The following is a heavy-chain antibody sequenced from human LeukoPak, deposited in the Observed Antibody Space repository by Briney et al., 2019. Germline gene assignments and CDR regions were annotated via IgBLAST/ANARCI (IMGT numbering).Heavy chain of an antibody. CDR3: ARVTAWYGSGSSSSIDI. CDR2: IYYSGST. Sequence: SETLSLTCTVSGGSISSGGYYWSWIRQHPGKGLEWIGYIYYSGSTYYNPSLKSRVTISVDTSKNQFSLKLSSVTAADTAVYYCARVTAWYGSGSSSSIDIWGQGTMVTVSS. V-gene: IGHV4-31*03. J-gene: IGHJ3*02. D-gene: IGHD3-10*01. CDR1: GGSISSGGYY.